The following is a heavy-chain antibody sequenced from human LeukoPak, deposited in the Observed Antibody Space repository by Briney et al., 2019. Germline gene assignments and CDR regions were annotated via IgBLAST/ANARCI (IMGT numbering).Heavy chain of an antibody. CDR1: GCTFSSYA. J-gene: IGHJ4*02. V-gene: IGHV3-23*01. CDR2: IGGRGDNT. CDR3: AKNGGDSYGTGHFDY. D-gene: IGHD2-21*02. Sequence: GRSLRLSCAASGCTFSSYAMTWVRQAPGKGLEWVSAIGGRGDNTYYADSVRRRFTISRDNSKSTLYLQMNSLRAEDTAIYYCAKNGGDSYGTGHFDYWGQGTLVTVSS.